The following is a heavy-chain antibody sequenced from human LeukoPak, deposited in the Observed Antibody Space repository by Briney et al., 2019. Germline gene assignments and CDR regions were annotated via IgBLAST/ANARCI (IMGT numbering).Heavy chain of an antibody. CDR1: GYSFTSYY. D-gene: IGHD6-6*01. V-gene: IGHV1-46*01. Sequence: ASVKVSCKASGYSFTSYYMHWVRQAPGQGLAWMGIIDPSAGSTSYAQKFQGRVTMTRDMSTSTVYMELSSLRSEDTAVYYCARAGSSLYYFDYWGQGTLVTVSS. J-gene: IGHJ4*02. CDR2: IDPSAGST. CDR3: ARAGSSLYYFDY.